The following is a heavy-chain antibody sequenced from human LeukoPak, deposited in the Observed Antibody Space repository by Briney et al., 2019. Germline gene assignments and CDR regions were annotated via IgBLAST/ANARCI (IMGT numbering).Heavy chain of an antibody. CDR3: ARDGDSGPESD. J-gene: IGHJ4*02. Sequence: GASVKVSCKASGYTFTSNYIHWVRQAPGQGHEWMGMIYPRDGSTSYAQKFQGRVTVTRDTSTSTVHMELSGLRSEDTAVYYCARDGDSGPESDWGQGTLVTVSS. CDR2: IYPRDGST. CDR1: GYTFTSNY. V-gene: IGHV1-46*01. D-gene: IGHD2-21*02.